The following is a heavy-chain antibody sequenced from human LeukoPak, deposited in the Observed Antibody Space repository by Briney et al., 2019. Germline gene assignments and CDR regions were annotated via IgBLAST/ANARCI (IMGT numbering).Heavy chain of an antibody. D-gene: IGHD3-16*01. CDR3: ARVAHMMTYMDY. Sequence: ASVKVSCKASGGTFSSYAISWVRQAPGQGLEWMGGIIPIFGTANYAQKFQGGVTITTDESTSTAYMELSSLRSEDTAVYYCARVAHMMTYMDYWGQGTLVTVSS. CDR1: GGTFSSYA. CDR2: IIPIFGTA. J-gene: IGHJ4*02. V-gene: IGHV1-69*05.